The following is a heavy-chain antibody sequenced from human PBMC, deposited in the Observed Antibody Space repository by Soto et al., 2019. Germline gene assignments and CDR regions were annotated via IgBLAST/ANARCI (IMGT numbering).Heavy chain of an antibody. Sequence: QVQLVQSGAEVKKPGASVKVSCRASGYTFTGYYMHWVRQAPGQGLEWMGWINPNSGGTNYAQNFQGWVTMTRDTSISTAYMELSRLRSDDTAVYYCARTHCSSTRCYVGSWDYWGQGTLVTVSP. V-gene: IGHV1-2*04. CDR2: INPNSGGT. CDR3: ARTHCSSTRCYVGSWDY. J-gene: IGHJ4*02. D-gene: IGHD2-2*01. CDR1: GYTFTGYY.